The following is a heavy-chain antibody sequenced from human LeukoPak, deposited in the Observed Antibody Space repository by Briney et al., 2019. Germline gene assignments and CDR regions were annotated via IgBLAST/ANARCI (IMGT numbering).Heavy chain of an antibody. CDR3: AGVPAAINYYYYGMDV. D-gene: IGHD2-2*02. CDR1: GFTFSGYA. J-gene: IGHJ6*02. V-gene: IGHV3-30-3*01. Sequence: GGSLRLSCAASGFTFSGYAMPWVRQAPGKGLEWVAVISYDGSNKYYADSVKGRFTISRDNSKNTLYLQMNSLRAEDTAVYYCAGVPAAINYYYYGMDVWGQGTTVTVSS. CDR2: ISYDGSNK.